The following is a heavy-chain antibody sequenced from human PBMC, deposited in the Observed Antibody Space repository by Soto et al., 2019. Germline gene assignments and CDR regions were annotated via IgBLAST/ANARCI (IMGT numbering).Heavy chain of an antibody. J-gene: IGHJ6*03. V-gene: IGHV1-8*01. Sequence: QVQLVQSGAEVKKPGASVKVSCKASGYTFTSYDINWVRQATGQGLEWMGWMNPNSGNTGYAQKFQGRVTMTRNTSISTAYMGLSSLRSEDTAVYYCAREGVAAHYYYYYYMDVWGKGTTVTVSS. D-gene: IGHD2-15*01. CDR3: AREGVAAHYYYYYYMDV. CDR2: MNPNSGNT. CDR1: GYTFTSYD.